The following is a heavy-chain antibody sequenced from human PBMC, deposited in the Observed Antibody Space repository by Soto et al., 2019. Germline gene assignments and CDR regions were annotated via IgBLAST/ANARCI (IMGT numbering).Heavy chain of an antibody. Sequence: SETLSLTCTVSGGSISSGGYYWSWIRQHPGKGLEWIGYIYYSGSTYYNPSLKSRVTISVDTSKNQFSRKLSPVTAADTAVYYCARDRFSSSWPDYYYYGMDVWGQGTTVTVSS. CDR3: ARDRFSSSWPDYYYYGMDV. CDR2: IYYSGST. J-gene: IGHJ6*02. V-gene: IGHV4-31*03. D-gene: IGHD6-13*01. CDR1: GGSISSGGYY.